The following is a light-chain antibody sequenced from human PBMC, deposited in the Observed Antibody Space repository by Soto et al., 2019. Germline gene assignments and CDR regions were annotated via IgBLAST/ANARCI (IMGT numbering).Light chain of an antibody. Sequence: DIVLTQSPATLSLSPGERASLSCRASQIVRNSLAWYQQQPVQPPRLLIYDASTRATGIPARFTGSGSGTDFTIAISSLEPEDFAVYYFHQRTSWPLLTFGGGTKVEIK. CDR3: HQRTSWPLLT. J-gene: IGKJ4*01. CDR2: DAS. V-gene: IGKV3-11*01. CDR1: QIVRNS.